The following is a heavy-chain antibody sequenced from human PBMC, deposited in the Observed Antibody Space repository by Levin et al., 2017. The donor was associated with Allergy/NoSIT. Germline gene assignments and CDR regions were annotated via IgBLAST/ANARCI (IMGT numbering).Heavy chain of an antibody. V-gene: IGHV4-30-2*01. Sequence: KPSETLSLTCAVSGGSISSGGYSWSWIRQPPGKGLEWIGNIYLSGSTNDNPSLKSRVTMSVDRSTNQFSLKLSYVTAADTAVYYCARVAGYSYGYYFDYWGPGTLVTVSS. CDR2: IYLSGST. CDR3: ARVAGYSYGYYFDY. D-gene: IGHD5-18*01. J-gene: IGHJ4*02. CDR1: GGSISSGGYS.